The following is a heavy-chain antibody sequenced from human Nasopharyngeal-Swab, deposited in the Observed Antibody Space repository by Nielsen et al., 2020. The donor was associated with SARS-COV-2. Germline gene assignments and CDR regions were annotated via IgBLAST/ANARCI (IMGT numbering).Heavy chain of an antibody. CDR3: ARDLGCSSTSCYEGNGFDP. V-gene: IGHV1-69*01. J-gene: IGHJ5*02. Sequence: WLRQAPGQGLEWMGGIIPIFGTANYAQKFQGRVTITADESTSTAYMELSSLRSEDTAVYYCARDLGCSSTSCYEGNGFDPWGQGTLVTVSS. CDR2: IIPIFGTA. D-gene: IGHD2-2*01.